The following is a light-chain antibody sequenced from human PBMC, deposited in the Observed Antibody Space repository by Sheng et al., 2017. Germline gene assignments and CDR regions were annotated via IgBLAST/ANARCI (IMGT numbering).Light chain of an antibody. CDR1: SSNIGAGYD. V-gene: IGLV1-40*01. Sequence: QSVLTQPPSVSGAPGQRVTISCTGTSSNIGAGYDVYWYRQLAGTAPKLLIYGNFYRPSGVPARFSGSKSGTSATLGITGLRTGDEADYYCGTWDSSLANAVLGGGTKLTVL. CDR2: GNF. J-gene: IGLJ2*01. CDR3: GTWDSSLANAV.